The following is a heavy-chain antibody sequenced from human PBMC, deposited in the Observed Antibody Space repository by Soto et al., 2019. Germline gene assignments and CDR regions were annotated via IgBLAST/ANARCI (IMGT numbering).Heavy chain of an antibody. V-gene: IGHV1-69*02. D-gene: IGHD6-19*01. CDR3: ARGIAVATLPIAFDI. CDR1: VGTFSSYT. Sequence: SVKVSCKASVGTFSSYTISWVRQAPGQGLEWMGRIIPILGIANYAQKFQGRVTITADKSTSTAYMELSSLRSEDTAVYYCARGIAVATLPIAFDIWGQGTMVTVSS. CDR2: IIPILGIA. J-gene: IGHJ3*02.